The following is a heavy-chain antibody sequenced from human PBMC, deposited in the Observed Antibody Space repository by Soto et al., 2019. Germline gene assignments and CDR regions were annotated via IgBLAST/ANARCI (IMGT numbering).Heavy chain of an antibody. J-gene: IGHJ5*02. D-gene: IGHD3-3*01. CDR1: GYSFTSYW. CDR2: IYPGDSDT. CDR3: ARGGRPGLGVIWFDP. V-gene: IGHV5-51*01. Sequence: GESLKISCKGSGYSFTSYWIAWVRQMPGKGLEWMGIIYPGDSDTRYSPAFQGQVTISADKSISTAYLQWSSLKASDTAMYYCARGGRPGLGVIWFDPWGQGTLVTVSS.